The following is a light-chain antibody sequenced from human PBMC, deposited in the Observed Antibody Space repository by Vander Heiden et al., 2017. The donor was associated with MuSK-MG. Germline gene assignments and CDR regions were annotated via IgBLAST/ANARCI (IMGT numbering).Light chain of an antibody. CDR1: QGVGTY. CDR3: QQANSLPPT. V-gene: IGKV1-12*01. J-gene: IGKJ4*01. CDR2: GAS. Sequence: SCRASQGVGTYLAWYQQKPGKAPNLLIYGASSLHNRAPSRFSGSGSGTDFTLTISSLQPEDFATYYCQQANSLPPTFGGGTKVEIK.